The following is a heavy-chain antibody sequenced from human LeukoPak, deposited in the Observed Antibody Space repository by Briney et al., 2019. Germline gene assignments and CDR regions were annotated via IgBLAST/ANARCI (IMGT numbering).Heavy chain of an antibody. Sequence: TSETLSLTCAVYGGSFSGYYWSWIRQPPGKGLEWIGEINHSGSTNYNPSLKSRVTISVDTSKNQFSLKLSSVTPEDTAVYYCARELYSSGWYRAGRGNGFDYWGQGTLVTVSS. CDR2: INHSGST. CDR1: GGSFSGYY. CDR3: ARELYSSGWYRAGRGNGFDY. J-gene: IGHJ4*02. V-gene: IGHV4-34*01. D-gene: IGHD6-19*01.